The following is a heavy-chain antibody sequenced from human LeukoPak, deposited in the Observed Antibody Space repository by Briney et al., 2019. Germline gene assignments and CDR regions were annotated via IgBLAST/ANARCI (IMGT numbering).Heavy chain of an antibody. J-gene: IGHJ6*03. V-gene: IGHV4-34*01. D-gene: IGHD3-16*02. CDR1: GGPFSGYY. Sequence: SETLSLTCAAYGGPFSGYYWGWCRQPPGKGLERIGEINHSGDTNYDPSLKGRITMSVDTSKNQFSLKLTSVTAADTAVYYCARRVSGLGEFSSPPYYYYYYMDVWGKGPRSPSP. CDR3: ARRVSGLGEFSSPPYYYYYYMDV. CDR2: INHSGDT.